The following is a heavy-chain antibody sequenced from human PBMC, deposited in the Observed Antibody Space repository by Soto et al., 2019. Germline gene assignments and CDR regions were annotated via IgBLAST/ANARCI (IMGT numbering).Heavy chain of an antibody. CDR2: ISPSGGP. CDR1: GGSVNSGGYS. Sequence: SETLSLTCSVSGGSVNSGGYSWSWIRQSPGKGLEGIGFISPSGGPGYKSTLTSRVTISVDRSNNPVSLELSPVTAAETAVYYCARGVLAWGPGVLVTVS. D-gene: IGHD2-8*01. J-gene: IGHJ5*02. V-gene: IGHV4-30-2*06. CDR3: ARGVLA.